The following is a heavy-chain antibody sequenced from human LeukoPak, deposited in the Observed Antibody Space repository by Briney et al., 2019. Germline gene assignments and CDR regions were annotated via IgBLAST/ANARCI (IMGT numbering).Heavy chain of an antibody. CDR3: AKNRGYSGYVGT. V-gene: IGHV3-23*01. CDR1: GFTFSSYA. Sequence: GGSLRLSCAASGFTFSSYAMSWARQAPGKGLEWVSAISGSGGSTYYADSVKGRFTISRDNSKNTVYLQMNSLRAEDTAVYYCAKNRGYSGYVGTWGQGTLVTVSS. CDR2: ISGSGGST. J-gene: IGHJ5*02. D-gene: IGHD5-12*01.